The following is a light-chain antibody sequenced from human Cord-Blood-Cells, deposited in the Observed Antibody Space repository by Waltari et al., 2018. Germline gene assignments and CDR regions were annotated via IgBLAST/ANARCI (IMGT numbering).Light chain of an antibody. CDR3: SSYTSSSTYV. CDR2: DVS. J-gene: IGLJ1*01. Sequence: QSALTQPASVSGSPGQSITISCTGTSRDVGGYNYVSWYQQHPGKAPKLMIYDVSNRPSGVSNRFSGSKSGNTASLTLSGLQAEDEADYYCSSYTSSSTYVCGTGTKVTVL. CDR1: SRDVGGYNY. V-gene: IGLV2-14*03.